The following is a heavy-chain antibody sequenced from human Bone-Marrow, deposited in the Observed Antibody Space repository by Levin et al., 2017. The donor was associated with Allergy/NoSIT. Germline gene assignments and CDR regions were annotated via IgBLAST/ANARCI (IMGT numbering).Heavy chain of an antibody. CDR3: ARDWKPYSSSWNDAFDI. D-gene: IGHD6-13*01. J-gene: IGHJ3*02. Sequence: GESLKISCKASGYTFTSYAMHWVRQAPGQRLEWMGWINAGNGNTKYSQKFQGRVTITRDTSASTAYMELSSLRSEDTAVYYCARDWKPYSSSWNDAFDIWGQGTMVTVSS. CDR1: GYTFTSYA. CDR2: INAGNGNT. V-gene: IGHV1-3*01.